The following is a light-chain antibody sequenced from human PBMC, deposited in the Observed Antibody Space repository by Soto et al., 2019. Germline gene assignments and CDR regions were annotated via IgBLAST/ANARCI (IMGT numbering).Light chain of an antibody. CDR1: ETIASY. CDR2: AAS. CDR3: LQNFNFPWT. J-gene: IGKJ1*01. Sequence: IQMTQSPSSLSASVGDRVTITCRASETIASYVNWYQQRPGKAPKLLIYAASSLQSGVPSRFSGSGSGTDFTLTISSLQPEDFATYYCLQNFNFPWTFGQGTKVEIK. V-gene: IGKV1-6*01.